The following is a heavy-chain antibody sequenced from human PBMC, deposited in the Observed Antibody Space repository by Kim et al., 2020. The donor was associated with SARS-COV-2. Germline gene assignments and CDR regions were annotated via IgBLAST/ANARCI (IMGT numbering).Heavy chain of an antibody. CDR1: GFTFDDYA. D-gene: IGHD6-19*01. CDR2: ISWNSGSI. Sequence: GGSLRLSCAASGFTFDDYAMHWVRQAPGKGLEWVSGISWNSGSIGYADSVKGRFTISRDNAKNSLYLQMNSLRAEDTALYYCAKDIAHSSGWPHYYYYGMDVWGQGTTVTVSS. V-gene: IGHV3-9*01. CDR3: AKDIAHSSGWPHYYYYGMDV. J-gene: IGHJ6*02.